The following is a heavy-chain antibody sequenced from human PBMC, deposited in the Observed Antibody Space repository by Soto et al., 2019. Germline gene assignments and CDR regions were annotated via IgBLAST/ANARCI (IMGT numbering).Heavy chain of an antibody. V-gene: IGHV3-30*18. CDR3: AKDLTLVRGVPDY. D-gene: IGHD3-10*01. Sequence: QVQLVESGGGVVQPGRSLRLSCAASGFTFSSYGMHWVRQAPGKGLEWVAVISYDGSNKYYADSVKGRFTISRDNSKNTLYLQMKSRRAEDTAVYYCAKDLTLVRGVPDYLGQGTLVTVSS. J-gene: IGHJ4*02. CDR2: ISYDGSNK. CDR1: GFTFSSYG.